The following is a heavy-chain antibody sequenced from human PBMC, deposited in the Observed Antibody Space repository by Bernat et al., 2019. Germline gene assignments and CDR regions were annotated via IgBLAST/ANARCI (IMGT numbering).Heavy chain of an antibody. Sequence: EVQLVESGGGLVQPGGSLRLSCAASGFTVSSNYMSWVRQAPGKGLEWAPVIYSGGSTYYADSVKDRFTISRDNSKNTLYLQMNSLRAEDTAVYYCASWSSSGWYGDVDYWGQGTLVTVSS. D-gene: IGHD6-19*01. J-gene: IGHJ4*02. V-gene: IGHV3-66*01. CDR2: IYSGGST. CDR3: ASWSSSGWYGDVDY. CDR1: GFTVSSNY.